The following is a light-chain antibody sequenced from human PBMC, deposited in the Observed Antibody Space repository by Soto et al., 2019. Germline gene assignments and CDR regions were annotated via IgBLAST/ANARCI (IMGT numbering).Light chain of an antibody. CDR1: QGISNY. CDR3: QKYNSAPRT. J-gene: IGKJ1*01. CDR2: AAS. Sequence: DLPMTQSPSSLSASVGDRVTITCRASQGISNYLAWYQQKPGKVPKLLIYAASTLQSGVPFRFSGSGSGTDFTLTISSLQPEDVATYYCQKYNSAPRTFGQGTKVEIK. V-gene: IGKV1-27*01.